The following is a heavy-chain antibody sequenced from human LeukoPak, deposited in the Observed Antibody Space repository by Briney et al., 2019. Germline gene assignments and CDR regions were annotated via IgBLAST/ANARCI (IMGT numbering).Heavy chain of an antibody. J-gene: IGHJ5*02. D-gene: IGHD4-11*01. Sequence: ASVKVSCKASGGTFSSYAISWVRQAPGQGLEWMGWINPNSGGTNYAQKFQGRVTMTRDTSISTAYMELSRLRSDDTAVYYCARDSAGDDHSNYPVIFWFDPWGQGTLVTVSS. CDR3: ARDSAGDDHSNYPVIFWFDP. V-gene: IGHV1-2*02. CDR2: INPNSGGT. CDR1: GGTFSSYA.